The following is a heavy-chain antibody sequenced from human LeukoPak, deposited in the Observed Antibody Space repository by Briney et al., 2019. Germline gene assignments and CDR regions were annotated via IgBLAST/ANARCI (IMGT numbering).Heavy chain of an antibody. CDR2: ISAYNGNT. D-gene: IGHD2-21*01. Sequence: ASVKVSCKASGYTFTSYGISWVRQAPGQGLEWMGWISAYNGNTNYAQKLQGRVTMTTDPSTSTAYMELRSLRSDNTAVYYCVICYSVVGAFDIWGQGTMVTVSS. V-gene: IGHV1-18*01. J-gene: IGHJ3*02. CDR3: VICYSVVGAFDI. CDR1: GYTFTSYG.